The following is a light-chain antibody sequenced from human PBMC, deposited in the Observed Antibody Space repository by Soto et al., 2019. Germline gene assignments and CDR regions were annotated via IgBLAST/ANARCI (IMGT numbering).Light chain of an antibody. CDR1: QSVSSY. J-gene: IGKJ2*01. CDR2: DAS. CDR3: RQRTNWPL. V-gene: IGKV3-11*01. Sequence: EIVLTQSPATLSLSPGERATLSCRASQSVSSYLAWYQQKPGQAPRLLIYDASNRATGIPARFSGSGSGTDFTLTISSLEPEDFAVYYCRQRTNWPLFGQGTKLQIK.